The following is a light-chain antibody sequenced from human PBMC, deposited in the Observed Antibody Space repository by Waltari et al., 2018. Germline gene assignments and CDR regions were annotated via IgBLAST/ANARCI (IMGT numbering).Light chain of an antibody. CDR2: AAS. J-gene: IGKJ2*03. CDR3: QHYYDNPYS. V-gene: IGKV1-6*01. Sequence: IQMTQSPSALSASVGDRVTISCRASQNIYSNLAWYQQKPGKSPKLLIYAASSLQSGIPSRFSGIGAGTDFTLTISSLQPEDSAAYYCQHYYDNPYSFGQGTKVEIK. CDR1: QNIYSN.